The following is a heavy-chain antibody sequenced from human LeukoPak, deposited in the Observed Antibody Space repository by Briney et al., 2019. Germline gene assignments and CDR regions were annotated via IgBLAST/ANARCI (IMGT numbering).Heavy chain of an antibody. V-gene: IGHV1-18*01. CDR2: IGGYDGDG. CDR1: GFSFISYG. Sequence: GASVKVSCKASGFSFISYGFSWVRQAPGQGLEWMGWIGGYDGDGHYAQQFQGRVTITTDTSTSTAYMELRSLRSDDTAVYYCARDLWNFYDSSGYYRDFDYWGQGTLVTVSS. D-gene: IGHD3-22*01. J-gene: IGHJ4*02. CDR3: ARDLWNFYDSSGYYRDFDY.